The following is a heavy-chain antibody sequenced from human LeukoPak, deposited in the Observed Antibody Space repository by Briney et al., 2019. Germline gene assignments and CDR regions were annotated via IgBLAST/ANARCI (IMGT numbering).Heavy chain of an antibody. CDR3: AIHSYSSSWYWFDP. CDR2: IYYSGST. CDR1: GGSISGSSYY. J-gene: IGHJ5*02. D-gene: IGHD6-13*01. V-gene: IGHV4-39*07. Sequence: SETLSLTCTVSGGSISGSSYYWGWIRQPPEKGLEWIGSIYYSGSTFYNPSLKSRVTISVDKSKNQFSLKLSSVTAADTAVYYCAIHSYSSSWYWFDPWGQGTLVTVSS.